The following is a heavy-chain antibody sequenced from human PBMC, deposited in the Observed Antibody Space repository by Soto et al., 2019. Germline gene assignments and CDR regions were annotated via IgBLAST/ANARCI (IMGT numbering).Heavy chain of an antibody. V-gene: IGHV4-59*01. J-gene: IGHJ5*02. D-gene: IGHD6-25*01. Sequence: SETLSLTCTVSGGSISSYYWSWIRQPPGKGLEWIVYIYYSGSTNYNPSLKSLVTILVDTSKNQFSLKLSSLTAADTAVYYCARDRRLNWFDPWGQGTLVTVSS. CDR2: IYYSGST. CDR3: ARDRRLNWFDP. CDR1: GGSISSYY.